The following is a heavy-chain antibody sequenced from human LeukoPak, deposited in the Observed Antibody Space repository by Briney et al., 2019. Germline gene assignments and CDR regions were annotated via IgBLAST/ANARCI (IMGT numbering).Heavy chain of an antibody. V-gene: IGHV1-46*03. D-gene: IGHD3-10*01. Sequence: GASVKVSCKASGYTFTSYYMHWVRQAPGQGLEWMGIINPSGGSTSYAQKFQGRVTMTRDTSTSTVYMGLSSLRSEDTAVYYCARDLDMVRGVIITSAFDIWGQGTMVTVSS. CDR3: ARDLDMVRGVIITSAFDI. CDR1: GYTFTSYY. CDR2: INPSGGST. J-gene: IGHJ3*02.